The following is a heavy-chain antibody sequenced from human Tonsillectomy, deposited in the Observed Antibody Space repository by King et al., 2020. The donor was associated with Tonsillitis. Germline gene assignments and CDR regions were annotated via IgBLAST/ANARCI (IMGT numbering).Heavy chain of an antibody. CDR1: GGSHNIMIYY. D-gene: IGHD4-11*01. J-gene: IGHJ6*02. CDR2: IYYSGTT. CDR3: ARDRSSMDRAVSPCRFLNAPQRFRDSAMDV. V-gene: IGHV4-39*07. Sequence: QLQESGPGLVQPPETLSLTCTVSGGSHNIMIYYWGWIRQPPGKGLGWIGSIYYSGTTYYTPSLKSRVTISVDTSKNQLFLKLSTVTAEDTAVYYCARDRSSMDRAVSPCRFLNAPQRFRDSAMDVWGRGTTVTVSS.